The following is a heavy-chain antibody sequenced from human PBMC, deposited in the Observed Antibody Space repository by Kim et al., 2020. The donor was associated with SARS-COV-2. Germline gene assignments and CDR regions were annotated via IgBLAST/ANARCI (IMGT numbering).Heavy chain of an antibody. V-gene: IGHV3-21*01. CDR1: GFTFSSYG. CDR2: ISGSSSYI. Sequence: GGSLRLSCAASGFTFSSYGMNWVRQAPGKGLEWVSSISGSSSYIYYADSVKGRFTISRDNAKNSVFLQMNSLRAEDTAVYYCARDLRPNYYGSGEYGMDV. J-gene: IGHJ6*01. D-gene: IGHD3-10*01. CDR3: ARDLRPNYYGSGEYGMDV.